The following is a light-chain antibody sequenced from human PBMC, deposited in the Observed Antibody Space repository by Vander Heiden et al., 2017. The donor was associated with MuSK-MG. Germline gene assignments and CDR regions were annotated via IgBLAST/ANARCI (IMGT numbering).Light chain of an antibody. CDR1: KLGDKY. V-gene: IGLV3-1*01. CDR2: QDS. J-gene: IGLJ2*01. CDR3: QAWDSSIVV. Sequence: SYELTQPPPVSVSPGQTASITCSGDKLGDKYACWYQQKPGQSPVLVIYQDSKRPSGIPERFSGSNSGNTATLTISGTQAMDEAYYYCQAWDSSIVVFGGGTKLTVL.